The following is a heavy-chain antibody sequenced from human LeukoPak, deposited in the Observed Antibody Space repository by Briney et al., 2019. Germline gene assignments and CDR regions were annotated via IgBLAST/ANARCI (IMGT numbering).Heavy chain of an antibody. D-gene: IGHD3-10*01. J-gene: IGHJ4*02. V-gene: IGHV1-2*02. CDR2: INPNSGGT. CDR1: GYTFTGYY. Sequence: ASVKVSCMASGYTFTGYYMHWVRQAPGQGLEWMGWINPNSGGTNYAQKFQGRVTMTRDTPISTAYMELSRLRSDDTAVYYCARSPVLLWFGESLHFDYWGQGTLVTVSS. CDR3: ARSPVLLWFGESLHFDY.